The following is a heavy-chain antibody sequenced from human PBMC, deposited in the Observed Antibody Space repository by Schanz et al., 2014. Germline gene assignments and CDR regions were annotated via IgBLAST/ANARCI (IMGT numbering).Heavy chain of an antibody. Sequence: QVQLVQSGAEVKEPGASVKLSCKSSGYTFTDYYMQWVRQAPGQGLEWLGTIFLNDGGTHSAEKFQGRIIMTRDTPTSTVYLDLSSLRSEDTAGSYCARERPRKGDFDYWGQGTLVTVSS. D-gene: IGHD1-26*01. CDR2: IFLNDGGT. CDR1: GYTFTDYY. J-gene: IGHJ4*02. CDR3: ARERPRKGDFDY. V-gene: IGHV1-46*01.